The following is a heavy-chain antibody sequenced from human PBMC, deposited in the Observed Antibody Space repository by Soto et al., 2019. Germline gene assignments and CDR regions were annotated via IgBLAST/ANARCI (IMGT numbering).Heavy chain of an antibody. Sequence: GGSLRLSCAASGFTFSSYSMNWVRQVPGKGLEWVSGINRNGGRTGYADSVKGRFTISRDNAKNSLYLQMNSLRAEDTGLYYCARDPNYGSGSYYNAWGQGSLVTVSS. CDR2: INRNGGRT. CDR1: GFTFSSYS. D-gene: IGHD3-10*01. CDR3: ARDPNYGSGSYYNA. V-gene: IGHV3-20*04. J-gene: IGHJ4*02.